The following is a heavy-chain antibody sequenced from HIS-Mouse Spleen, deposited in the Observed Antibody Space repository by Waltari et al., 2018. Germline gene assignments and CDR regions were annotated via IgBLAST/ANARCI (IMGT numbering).Heavy chain of an antibody. D-gene: IGHD3-10*01. CDR3: ARDSPTQLGGDAFDI. Sequence: QVQLVQSGAEVKKPGASVKVSCKASGYTFTGYYMHWVRQAPGQGLGWMGRVNPNRGGTNYAKKFQGRVTMTRDTSISTAYMELSRLRSDDTAVYYCARDSPTQLGGDAFDIWGQGTMVTVSS. V-gene: IGHV1-2*02. J-gene: IGHJ3*02. CDR1: GYTFTGYY. CDR2: VNPNRGGT.